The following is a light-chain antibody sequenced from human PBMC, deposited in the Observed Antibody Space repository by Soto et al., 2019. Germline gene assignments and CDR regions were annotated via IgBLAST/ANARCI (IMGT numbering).Light chain of an antibody. V-gene: IGKV3-11*01. J-gene: IGKJ4*01. Sequence: EIVLTQSPATLSLSPGERATLSCRANQCVSSYLAWYQQKPGQAPRLLIYDASNRATGIPARFSGSGSGTDFTLTISSLEPEDFAVYYCQQRSNWPLTFGGGTKVEIK. CDR3: QQRSNWPLT. CDR2: DAS. CDR1: QCVSSY.